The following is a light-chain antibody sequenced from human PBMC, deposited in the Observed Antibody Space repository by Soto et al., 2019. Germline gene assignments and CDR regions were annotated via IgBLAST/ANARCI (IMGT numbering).Light chain of an antibody. J-gene: IGLJ2*01. CDR3: SAYAGSSVL. CDR1: SSDVAGYDY. V-gene: IGLV2-14*01. CDR2: EVS. Sequence: QSALTQPASVSGSPGQSITISCTGTSSDVAGYDYVSWYQQYPDKAPKLMIFEVSNRPSGVSNRFSGSKSGNTASLTISGLPTEDEADYYCSAYAGSSVLFGGGTKLTVL.